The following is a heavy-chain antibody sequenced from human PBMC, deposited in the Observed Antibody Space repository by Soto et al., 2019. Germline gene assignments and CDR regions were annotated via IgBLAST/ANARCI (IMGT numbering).Heavy chain of an antibody. CDR2: INHSGST. CDR3: ARGLAAGYMDV. J-gene: IGHJ6*03. V-gene: IGHV4-34*01. D-gene: IGHD6-13*01. CDR1: GGSFSGYY. Sequence: SETLSLTCAVYGGSFSGYYWSWIRQPPGKGLEWIGEINHSGSTNYNPSLKSRVTISVDTSKNQFSLKLSSVTAADTAVYYCARGLAAGYMDVWGKGTTVTVSS.